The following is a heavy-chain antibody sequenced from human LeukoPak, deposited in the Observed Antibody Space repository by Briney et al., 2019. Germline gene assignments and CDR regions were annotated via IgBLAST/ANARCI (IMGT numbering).Heavy chain of an antibody. CDR1: GASVTSVGYY. CDR3: ARRYSGYGNAFDI. D-gene: IGHD5-12*01. V-gene: IGHV4-61*08. Sequence: KPSETLSLSCTVSGASVTSVGYYWSWIRQPPGKGLEWIGYIYSSGSTNYSPSLKSRVTISVDTSKNQFSLKLYFVTAADTAVYYCARRYSGYGNAFDIWGQGTMVTVSS. J-gene: IGHJ3*02. CDR2: IYSSGST.